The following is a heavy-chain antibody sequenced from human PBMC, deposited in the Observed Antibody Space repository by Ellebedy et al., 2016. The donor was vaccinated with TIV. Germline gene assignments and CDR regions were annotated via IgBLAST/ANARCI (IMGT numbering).Heavy chain of an antibody. J-gene: IGHJ5*02. V-gene: IGHV4-59*01. CDR2: VYYTGTT. CDR1: GCSITSYF. CDR3: AREEIVATMFIDP. Sequence: MPSETLSLTCNVSGCSITSYFWTWIRQTPGKGLEWIGYVYYTGTTDYNPSLSSRVTISIDTSKSHFSLRLNSVTAADTAVYYCAREEIVATMFIDPWGPGTLVTVSS. D-gene: IGHD5-12*01.